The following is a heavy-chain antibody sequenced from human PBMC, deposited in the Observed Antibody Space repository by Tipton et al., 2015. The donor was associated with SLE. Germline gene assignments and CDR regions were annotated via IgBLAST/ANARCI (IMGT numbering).Heavy chain of an antibody. CDR3: AKESLQRDHSANDL. CDR2: ISGDGGTGGT. D-gene: IGHD2-15*01. V-gene: IGHV3-23*01. CDR1: GFSFRSYA. J-gene: IGHJ3*01. Sequence: SLRLSCAASGFSFRSYAMTWVRQAPGKGLEWVSTISGDGGTGGTYYADSVKGRFTISRDNSKNTVYLQMNSLTFEDSAVYFCAKESLQRDHSANDLWGQGTLVTVSS.